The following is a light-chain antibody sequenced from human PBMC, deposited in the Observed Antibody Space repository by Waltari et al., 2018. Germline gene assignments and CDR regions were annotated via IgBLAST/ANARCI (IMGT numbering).Light chain of an antibody. CDR2: EVS. J-gene: IGKJ1*01. CDR1: QSINRW. V-gene: IGKV1-5*01. Sequence: DIQMTQSPSTLSAFVGERVTITCRASQSINRWVAWYQQKPGKAPKLLINEVSSLGSGVPSRFSGSGSGTEFTLTISSLQPDDFATYYCQQYDRYSAWTFGQGTKVEIK. CDR3: QQYDRYSAWT.